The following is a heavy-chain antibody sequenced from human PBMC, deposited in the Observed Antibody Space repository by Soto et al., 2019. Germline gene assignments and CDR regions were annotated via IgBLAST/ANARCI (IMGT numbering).Heavy chain of an antibody. V-gene: IGHV3-30*18. CDR2: ISYDGSNK. J-gene: IGHJ6*02. Sequence: QVQLVESGGGVVQPGRSLRLSCAASGFTFSSYGMNWVRQAPGKGLEWVAVISYDGSNKYYADSVKGRFTISRDSSKNMLYLQMNSLRAEETAVYYCAKEDSSSWHYSYGMDVWGQGTTVTVSS. CDR1: GFTFSSYG. CDR3: AKEDSSSWHYSYGMDV. D-gene: IGHD6-13*01.